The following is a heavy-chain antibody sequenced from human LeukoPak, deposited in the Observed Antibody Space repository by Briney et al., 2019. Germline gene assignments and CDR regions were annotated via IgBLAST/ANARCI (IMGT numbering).Heavy chain of an antibody. D-gene: IGHD5-12*01. J-gene: IGHJ4*02. CDR1: GFXFSDYW. CDR2: IKQDGSEK. V-gene: IGHV3-7*04. Sequence: PGGSLRLSCAASGFXFSDYWIIWVRQAPGKGLEWVANIKQDGSEKFYVDSVKGRFTISRDNAKNSLYLQMNSLRAEDTAVYYCARSPIRQRFFDYWGQGTLVSVSS. CDR3: ARSPIRQRFFDY.